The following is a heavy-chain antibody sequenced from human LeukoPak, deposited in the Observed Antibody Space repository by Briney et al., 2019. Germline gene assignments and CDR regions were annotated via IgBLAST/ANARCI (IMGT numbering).Heavy chain of an antibody. V-gene: IGHV3-30*02. CDR3: AKDSRAVAGTGPYYDY. CDR2: IRNDGSNK. D-gene: IGHD6-19*01. J-gene: IGHJ4*02. CDR1: GFTFSSYG. Sequence: QTARSRRLSCAAAGFTFSSYGMHWVRQAPGNGRGWVTFIRNDGSNKYYTDSVKGRFTIPRDNSKNTLYLQMNSLRAEDTAGYYCAKDSRAVAGTGPYYDYWGQGTLVTVSS.